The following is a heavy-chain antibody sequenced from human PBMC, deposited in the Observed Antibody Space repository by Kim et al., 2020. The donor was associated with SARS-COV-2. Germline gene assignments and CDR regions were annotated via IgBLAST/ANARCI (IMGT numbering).Heavy chain of an antibody. Sequence: SETLSLTCAVYGGSFSGYYWSWIRQPPGKGLEWIGEINHSGSTNYNPSLKSRVTISVDTSKNQFSLKLSSVTAADTAVYYCARFQLERRFDYWGQGTLVTVSS. D-gene: IGHD1-1*01. J-gene: IGHJ4*02. CDR2: INHSGST. CDR3: ARFQLERRFDY. V-gene: IGHV4-34*01. CDR1: GGSFSGYY.